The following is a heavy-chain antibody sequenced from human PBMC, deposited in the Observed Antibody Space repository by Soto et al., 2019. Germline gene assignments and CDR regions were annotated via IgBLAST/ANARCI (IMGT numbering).Heavy chain of an antibody. CDR1: GYSISSGYY. Sequence: SETLSLTCAVSGYSISSGYYWGWIRQPPGKGLEWIGNMHHGGTSYYNPSLKSRVTMSVDTSKDQFSLKLRSVTAADTAVYYCARDVGKFVATVYFDWWGQGTLVTVSS. D-gene: IGHD4-4*01. J-gene: IGHJ4*02. CDR3: ARDVGKFVATVYFDW. CDR2: MHHGGTS. V-gene: IGHV4-38-2*02.